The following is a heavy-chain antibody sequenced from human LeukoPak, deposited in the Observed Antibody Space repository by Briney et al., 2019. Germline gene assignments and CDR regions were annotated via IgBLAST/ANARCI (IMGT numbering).Heavy chain of an antibody. V-gene: IGHV3-64*02. CDR3: ARGGAAAGTGGNDY. CDR2: ISSTGGST. Sequence: GGSLRLSCAASGFTFSSYGMHWVRKAPEKGLEYVSAISSTGGSTYYADSVKGRFTISRDNSKNTLYLQMGSLRGEDTAVYYCARGGAAAGTGGNDYWGQGTLVIVSS. J-gene: IGHJ4*02. D-gene: IGHD6-13*01. CDR1: GFTFSSYG.